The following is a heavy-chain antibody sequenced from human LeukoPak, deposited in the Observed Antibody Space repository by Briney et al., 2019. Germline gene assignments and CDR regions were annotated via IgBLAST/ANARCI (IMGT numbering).Heavy chain of an antibody. CDR3: ARLIYDSYAYNYLDF. J-gene: IGHJ4*02. CDR1: GSSFTTSW. CDR2: IYPGDSDT. V-gene: IGHV5-51*01. Sequence: GASLKISCKGSGSSFTTSWSGWGRQLPENGLEWMGSIYPGDSDTRYSTSFPGQVTISAHNSISNAYLACSRLKASETGMYDCARLIYDSYAYNYLDFWGERTLVTVSS. D-gene: IGHD3-16*01.